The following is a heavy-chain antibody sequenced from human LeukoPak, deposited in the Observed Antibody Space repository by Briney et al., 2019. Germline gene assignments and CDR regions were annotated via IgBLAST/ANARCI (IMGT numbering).Heavy chain of an antibody. J-gene: IGHJ4*02. D-gene: IGHD3-22*01. CDR3: AKDSDYYEDYYFDY. V-gene: IGHV3-23*01. CDR2: ISGSGGST. Sequence: PGGSLRLSCAASGFTFSSYGMHWVRQAPGKGLEWVSAISGSGGSTYYADSVKGRFTISRDNSKNTLYLQMNSLRAEDTAVYYCAKDSDYYEDYYFDYWGQGTLVTVSS. CDR1: GFTFSSYG.